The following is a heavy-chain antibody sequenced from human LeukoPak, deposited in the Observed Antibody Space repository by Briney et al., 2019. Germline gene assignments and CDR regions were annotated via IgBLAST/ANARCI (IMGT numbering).Heavy chain of an antibody. CDR3: ARDLPGRFDY. CDR1: GFTFSSYA. J-gene: IGHJ4*02. CDR2: ISYDGGNK. V-gene: IGHV3-30-3*01. Sequence: PGRSLRLSCAASGFTFSSYAMHWVRQAPGKGLEWVAVISYDGGNKYYADSVKGRFTISRDNSKNTLYLQMNSLRAEDTAVYYCARDLPGRFDYWGQGTLVTVSS. D-gene: IGHD3-10*01.